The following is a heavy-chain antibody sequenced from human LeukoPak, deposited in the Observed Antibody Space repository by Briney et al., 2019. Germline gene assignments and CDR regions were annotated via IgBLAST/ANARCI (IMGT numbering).Heavy chain of an antibody. CDR3: ASNYYYDSSGYYYPPDY. J-gene: IGHJ4*02. V-gene: IGHV1-69*04. D-gene: IGHD3-22*01. CDR2: IIPILGIA. CDR1: GGTFSSYA. Sequence: SVKVSCKASGGTFSSYAISWVRQPPGQGLEWMGRIIPILGIANYAQKFQGRVTITADKSTSTAYMELSSLRSEDTAVYYCASNYYYDSSGYYYPPDYWGQGTLVTVSS.